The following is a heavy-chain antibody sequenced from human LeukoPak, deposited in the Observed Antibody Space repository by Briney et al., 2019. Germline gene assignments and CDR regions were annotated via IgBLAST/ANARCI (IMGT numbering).Heavy chain of an antibody. CDR2: INPNSGGT. D-gene: IGHD3-22*01. CDR3: ARGAMRVVITAPFDY. V-gene: IGHV1-2*02. J-gene: IGHJ4*02. CDR1: GYTFTGYY. Sequence: ASVKVSCKASGYTFTGYYMHWVRQAPGQGLEWMGWINPNSGGTNYAQKFQGRVTITTDESTSTAYMELSSLRSEDTAVYYCARGAMRVVITAPFDYWGQGTLVTVSS.